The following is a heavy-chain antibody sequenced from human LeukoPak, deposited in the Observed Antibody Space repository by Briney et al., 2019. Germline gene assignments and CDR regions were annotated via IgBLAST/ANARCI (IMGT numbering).Heavy chain of an antibody. CDR3: ARKVAVAMDLDY. CDR1: GFTFKSYG. V-gene: IGHV3-23*01. Sequence: GGSLRLSCAASGFTFKSYGMTWVRQVPGKGLEWVSSITGAGSSTKYADSVSGRFTVSRDNSKNTLSLQMTGLRAEDTAVYYCARKVAVAMDLDYWGQGTLVTVSS. CDR2: ITGAGSST. D-gene: IGHD5-18*01. J-gene: IGHJ4*02.